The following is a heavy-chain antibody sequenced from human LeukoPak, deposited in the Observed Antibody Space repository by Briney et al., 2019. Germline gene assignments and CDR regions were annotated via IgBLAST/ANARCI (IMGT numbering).Heavy chain of an antibody. D-gene: IGHD3-9*01. CDR1: GFTFSSNY. V-gene: IGHV3-66*01. Sequence: GGSLRLSCAASGFTFSSNYMSWVRQAPGKGLEWVSVIYSGGSTYYADSVKGRFTISRDNSKNTLYLQMNSLRAEDTAVYYCARENYDILTGYTWFDPWGQGTLVTVSS. CDR3: ARENYDILTGYTWFDP. J-gene: IGHJ5*02. CDR2: IYSGGST.